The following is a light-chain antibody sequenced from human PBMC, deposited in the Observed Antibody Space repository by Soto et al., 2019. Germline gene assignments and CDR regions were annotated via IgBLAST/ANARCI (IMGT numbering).Light chain of an antibody. J-gene: IGKJ1*01. CDR2: GAS. CDR3: HHYET. V-gene: IGKV3-15*01. Sequence: EIVMTQSPATLSVSPGERATLSCRASQSIDSDLAWYQQKPGQAPRLLVYGASTRATDTPVRFRGSGSGTEFTLTISRLEPEDFTVYYCHHYETFGQGTKVDIK. CDR1: QSIDSD.